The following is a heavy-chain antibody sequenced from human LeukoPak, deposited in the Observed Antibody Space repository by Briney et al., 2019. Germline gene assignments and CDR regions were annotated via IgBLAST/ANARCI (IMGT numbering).Heavy chain of an antibody. D-gene: IGHD6-13*01. Sequence: GGSLRLSCAVSGFTFSHYAMRWVRRAPGKGLEWVSAISGDGVSTYYADSVKGLFTISRDNSKSTVYLQMSSLRAEDTAIYYCAKDYEASTSWREFFDFWGQGTLVTVSS. J-gene: IGHJ4*02. CDR1: GFTFSHYA. CDR3: AKDYEASTSWREFFDF. V-gene: IGHV3-23*01. CDR2: ISGDGVST.